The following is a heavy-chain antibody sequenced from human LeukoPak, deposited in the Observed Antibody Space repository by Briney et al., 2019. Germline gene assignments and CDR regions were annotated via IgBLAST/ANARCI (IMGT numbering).Heavy chain of an antibody. V-gene: IGHV3-23*01. J-gene: IGHJ4*02. CDR2: ISGSGGST. CDR3: AKGRLTYDY. Sequence: GGSLRLSCAASGFTFSNFAMSWVRQAPGKGLEWVSTISGSGGSTFYADSVKGRFPISRDNSKNTLCLQMNSLRAEDTAVYYCAKGRLTYDYWGQGTLVTVS. D-gene: IGHD3-16*01. CDR1: GFTFSNFA.